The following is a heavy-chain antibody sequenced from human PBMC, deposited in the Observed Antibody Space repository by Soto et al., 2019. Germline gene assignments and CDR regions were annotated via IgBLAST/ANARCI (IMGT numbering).Heavy chain of an antibody. J-gene: IGHJ3*02. V-gene: IGHV3-33*01. CDR2: IWYDGSNK. Sequence: QVQLVESGGGVGQPGRSLRLSCAASGFTFSSYGMHWVRQAPGKGLEWVAVIWYDGSNKYYADSVKGRFTISRDNSKNTLYLQMNSLRAEDTAVYYCASLREYYYDSSGYEDAFDIWGQGTMVTVSS. D-gene: IGHD3-22*01. CDR3: ASLREYYYDSSGYEDAFDI. CDR1: GFTFSSYG.